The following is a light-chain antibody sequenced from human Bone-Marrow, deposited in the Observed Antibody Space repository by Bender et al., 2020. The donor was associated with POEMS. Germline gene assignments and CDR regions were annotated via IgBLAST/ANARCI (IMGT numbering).Light chain of an antibody. J-gene: IGLJ1*01. CDR1: SSDVGSNDR. CDR3: CAYAGSTVRYV. Sequence: QSALTQPASVSGSPGQSVTISCTGTSSDVGSNDRVSWYQQSPGTAPKLMIYEVSNRPSGVPDRFSGSKSGNTASLTISGLQAEDEADYYCCAYAGSTVRYVFGTGTKVTVL. V-gene: IGLV2-18*02. CDR2: EVS.